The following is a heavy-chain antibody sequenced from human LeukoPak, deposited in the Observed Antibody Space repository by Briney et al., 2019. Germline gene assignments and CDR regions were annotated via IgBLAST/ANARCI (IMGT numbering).Heavy chain of an antibody. CDR2: VDGDGTGT. V-gene: IGHV3-74*01. Sequence: GGSLRLSCAASGFIFNNYWMHWVRQVPGKGLEWLSRVDGDGTGTSYADSVKGRFTISRDNAKNTLNLQMNSLRVEDTAVYYCATILEFWGQGILVTVSS. CDR3: ATILEF. CDR1: GFIFNNYW. J-gene: IGHJ4*02.